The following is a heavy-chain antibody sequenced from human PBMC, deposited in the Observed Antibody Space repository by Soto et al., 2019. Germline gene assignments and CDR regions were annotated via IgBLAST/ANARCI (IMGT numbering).Heavy chain of an antibody. Sequence: QVQLVESGGGVVQPGTSLRLSCVGSGFTFRSYVIHWVRQAPVTGLAWVALTSYDGSNKYYDDSVKGRFTISRDNSRNTVDLQMYTLRLEDTALYYCARCGTTGGVDVWGQGTLVSVSS. CDR3: ARCGTTGGVDV. J-gene: IGHJ4*02. V-gene: IGHV3-30*19. CDR1: GFTFRSYV. D-gene: IGHD3-16*01. CDR2: TSYDGSNK.